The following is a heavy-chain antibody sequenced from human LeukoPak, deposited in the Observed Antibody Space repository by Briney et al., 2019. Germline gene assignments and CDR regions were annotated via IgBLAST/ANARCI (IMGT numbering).Heavy chain of an antibody. CDR3: AKITLVASTPFDY. D-gene: IGHD2-15*01. CDR2: ISNDGSKK. V-gene: IGHV3-30*18. CDR1: GFTFSSYT. Sequence: GGSLRLSCAASGFTFSSYTMNWARQAPGKGLEWVSVISNDGSKKYYADSVKGRFTISRDNSKNTLSLLMNSLSTEDTAVYYCAKITLVASTPFDYWGQGTLVTVSS. J-gene: IGHJ4*02.